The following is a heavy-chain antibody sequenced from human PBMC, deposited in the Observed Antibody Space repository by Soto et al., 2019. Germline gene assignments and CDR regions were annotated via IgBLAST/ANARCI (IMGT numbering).Heavy chain of an antibody. D-gene: IGHD2-21*02. CDR3: ARGNPVVVVTAIGSYYYYYGMDV. CDR2: IIPIFGTA. J-gene: IGHJ6*02. CDR1: GGTFSSYA. Sequence: QVQLVQSGAEVKKPGSSVKVSCKASGGTFSSYAISWVRQAPGQGLEWMGGIIPIFGTANYAQKFQGRVTITADESTSTAYMVLSSLRSADTAVYYCARGNPVVVVTAIGSYYYYYGMDVWGQGTTVTVSS. V-gene: IGHV1-69*01.